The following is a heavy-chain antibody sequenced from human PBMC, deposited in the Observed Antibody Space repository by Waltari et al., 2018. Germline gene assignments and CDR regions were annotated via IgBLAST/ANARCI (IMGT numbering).Heavy chain of an antibody. CDR2: MSSDAGTT. J-gene: IGHJ4*02. CDR3: ARDGRATNDY. D-gene: IGHD1-26*01. Sequence: EVQLVESGGGLVQPGGSLRLSCKASGFTFSNYAMQWVRQAPGKRLEYVSGMSSDAGTTHYANSVKGRFIMSRDNSKNTLYLQMGSLRAEDTAVYYCARDGRATNDYWGQGTLVTVSP. V-gene: IGHV3-64*01. CDR1: GFTFSNYA.